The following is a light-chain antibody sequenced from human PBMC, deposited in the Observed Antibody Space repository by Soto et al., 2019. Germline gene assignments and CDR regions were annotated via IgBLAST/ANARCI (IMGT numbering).Light chain of an antibody. Sequence: AIQMTQSPSSLSASVGDRVTITCRASQGITNDLGWYQQKPGKAPKLLIYTASTLQSGVPSRFSGSGYDTDFTLTISSLQPEDFATYYCLQDYNYPWTFGQGTKVEI. J-gene: IGKJ1*01. CDR3: LQDYNYPWT. V-gene: IGKV1-6*01. CDR2: TAS. CDR1: QGITND.